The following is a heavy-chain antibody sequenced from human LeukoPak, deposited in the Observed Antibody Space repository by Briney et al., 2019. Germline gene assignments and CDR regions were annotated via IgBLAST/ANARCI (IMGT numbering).Heavy chain of an antibody. CDR2: IIPIFGTA. V-gene: IGHV1-69*13. D-gene: IGHD6-19*01. CDR3: ASFGYSSGWDY. Sequence: ASVTVSCKASGGTFSSYAISWVRQAPGQGLEWMGGIIPIFGTANYAQKFQGRVTITADESTSTAYMELSSLRSEDTAVYYCASFGYSSGWDYWGQGTLVTVSS. J-gene: IGHJ4*02. CDR1: GGTFSSYA.